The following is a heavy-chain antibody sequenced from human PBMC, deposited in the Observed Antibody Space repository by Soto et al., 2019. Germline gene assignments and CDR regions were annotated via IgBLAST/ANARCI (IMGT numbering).Heavy chain of an antibody. CDR1: GFSFSVYG. Sequence: SLRLSCETSGFSFSVYGMHWVRQAPGKGLEWVAVIWYDASKQFYAASVEGRFTISRDNSKAILYLQMNSLRAEDTAVYYCAAWAEGATEVHWGQGTLVTVSS. CDR2: IWYDASKQ. V-gene: IGHV3-33*01. CDR3: AAWAEGATEVH. J-gene: IGHJ4*02. D-gene: IGHD2-15*01.